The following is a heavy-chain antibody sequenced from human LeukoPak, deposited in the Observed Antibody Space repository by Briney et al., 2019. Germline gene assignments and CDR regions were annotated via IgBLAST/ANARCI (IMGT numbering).Heavy chain of an antibody. CDR1: GGSISSYY. V-gene: IGHV4-59*08. CDR2: IYYSGST. CDR3: ARQTGARRWLQSWVFDP. J-gene: IGHJ5*02. D-gene: IGHD5-24*01. Sequence: SETLSLTCTVSGGSISSYYWSWIRQPPGKGLEWIGYIYYSGSTNYNPSLKSRVTISVDTSKNQFSLKLSSVTAADTAVYYCARQTGARRWLQSWVFDPWGQGTLVTVSS.